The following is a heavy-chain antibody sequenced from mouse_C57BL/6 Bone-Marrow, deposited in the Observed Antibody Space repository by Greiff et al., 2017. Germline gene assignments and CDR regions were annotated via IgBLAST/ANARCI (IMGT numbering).Heavy chain of an antibody. CDR1: GYTFTSYW. D-gene: IGHD2-4*01. CDR3: ARGDDYDGFAY. V-gene: IGHV1-69*01. Sequence: QVQLQQPGAELVMPGASVKLSCKASGYTFTSYWMHWVKQRPGQGLEWIGEIDPSDSYTNYNQKFKGKSTLTVDKSSSTAYMQLSSLTSEYSAVYYCARGDDYDGFAYWGQGTLVTVSA. J-gene: IGHJ3*01. CDR2: IDPSDSYT.